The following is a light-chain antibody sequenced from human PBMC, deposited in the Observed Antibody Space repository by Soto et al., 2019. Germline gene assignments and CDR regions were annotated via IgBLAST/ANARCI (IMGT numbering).Light chain of an antibody. J-gene: IGLJ3*02. V-gene: IGLV2-11*01. CDR1: SSDVGTYKY. Sequence: QSVLTQPRSVSGSPGQSVTISCTGSSSDVGTYKYVSWYQHRPGKAPRLMIYDVSKRPSGVPDRFSGSKSGNTASLTISGLQAEDEADYYCCSYAGSYTWLFGGGTQLTVL. CDR2: DVS. CDR3: CSYAGSYTWL.